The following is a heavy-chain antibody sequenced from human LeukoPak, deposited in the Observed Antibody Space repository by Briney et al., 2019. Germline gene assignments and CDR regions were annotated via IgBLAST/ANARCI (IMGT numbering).Heavy chain of an antibody. Sequence: SGTLSLTCAVSGGSISSSNWWSWVRQPPGKGLEWIGEIYHSGSTNYNPPLKSRVTISVDKSKNQFSLKLSSVTAADTAVYYCARDPSFDLEYVGDAFDIWGQGTMVTVSS. J-gene: IGHJ3*02. CDR2: IYHSGST. CDR1: GGSISSSNW. V-gene: IGHV4-4*02. CDR3: ARDPSFDLEYVGDAFDI. D-gene: IGHD3-3*01.